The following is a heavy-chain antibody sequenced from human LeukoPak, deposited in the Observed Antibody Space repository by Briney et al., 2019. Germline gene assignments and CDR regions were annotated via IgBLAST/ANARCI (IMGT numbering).Heavy chain of an antibody. CDR3: AKMVREFYTISYYFDY. V-gene: IGHV3-23*01. D-gene: IGHD2-8*01. CDR2: ISGSGAGT. CDR1: GFTFSSYA. Sequence: GGSRRLSYAPSGFTFSSYAMNWVRQAPGKGLDWVSGISGSGAGTYYADSVKGRFTISRDNSKNTLYLQMNSLRAEDTAVYYCAKMVREFYTISYYFDYWGQGTLVTVSS. J-gene: IGHJ4*02.